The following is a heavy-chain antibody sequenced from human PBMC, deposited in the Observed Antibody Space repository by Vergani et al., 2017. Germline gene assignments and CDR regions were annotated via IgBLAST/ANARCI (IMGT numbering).Heavy chain of an antibody. CDR2: TRNKANSYTT. J-gene: IGHJ4*02. V-gene: IGHV3-72*01. Sequence: EVQLVESGGGLVQPGGSLRLSCAASGFTFSDHYMDWVRQAPGKGLEWVGRTRNKANSYTTEYAASVKGRFTISRDDSKNSLYLQMNSLKTEDTAVYYCARGLCGASGGSCYFFDYWGQGTLVTVSS. CDR3: ARGLCGASGGSCYFFDY. CDR1: GFTFSDHY. D-gene: IGHD2-15*01.